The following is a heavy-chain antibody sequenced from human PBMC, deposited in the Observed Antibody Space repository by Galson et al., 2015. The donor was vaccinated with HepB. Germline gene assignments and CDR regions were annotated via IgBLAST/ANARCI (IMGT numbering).Heavy chain of an antibody. CDR3: ARVDGEDDYDTSGFSY. D-gene: IGHD3-22*01. CDR2: IIPMYGVA. J-gene: IGHJ4*02. V-gene: IGHV1-69*13. CDR1: GGSFSRYA. Sequence: SVKVSCKASGGSFSRYAMSWFRQAPGEGLGWMGGIIPMYGVAQYGQKLQGRVTIDADESTSTLYMELSSLRSEDTAVYYCARVDGEDDYDTSGFSYWGQGTLVTVSS.